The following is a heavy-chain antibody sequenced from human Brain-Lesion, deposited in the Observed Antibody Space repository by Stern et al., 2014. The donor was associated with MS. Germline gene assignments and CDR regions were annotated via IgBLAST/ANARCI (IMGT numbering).Heavy chain of an antibody. CDR3: AKDRQYLTYFVDH. D-gene: IGHD2/OR15-2a*01. J-gene: IGHJ5*02. V-gene: IGHV3-30*04. Sequence: VKLVESGGGVVQPGRPLRLSCVASGFTFGRCAMHWVRQAQGKGLGWAAGVSYDGGNKYYADPVKGRFTISRDNSQNTLYMQMSSLRPEDTAVYYWAKDRQYLTYFVDHWGQGSLVIVSS. CDR1: GFTFGRCA. CDR2: VSYDGGNK.